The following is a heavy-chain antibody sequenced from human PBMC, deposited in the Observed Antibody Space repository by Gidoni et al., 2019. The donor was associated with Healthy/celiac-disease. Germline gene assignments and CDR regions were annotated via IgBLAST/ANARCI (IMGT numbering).Heavy chain of an antibody. D-gene: IGHD2-2*01. CDR3: ARSRDIVVVPAAIGMDV. Sequence: EVQLVESGGGLVKPGGSLRLSCAASGFSFSSYSMNWVRQAPGKGLEWVSSISSSSSYIYYADSVKGRFTISRDNAKNSLYLQMNSLRAEDTAVYYCARSRDIVVVPAAIGMDVWGQGTTVTVSS. V-gene: IGHV3-21*01. CDR2: ISSSSSYI. CDR1: GFSFSSYS. J-gene: IGHJ6*02.